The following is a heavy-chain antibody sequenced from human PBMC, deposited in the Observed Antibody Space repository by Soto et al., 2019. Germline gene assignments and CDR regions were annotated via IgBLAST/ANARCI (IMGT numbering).Heavy chain of an antibody. V-gene: IGHV1-58*01. J-gene: IGHJ6*02. CDR1: GFTFTSSA. CDR3: AADAMYYDFWSGYSPYVMDV. Sequence: SVKVSCKASGFTFTSSAVQWVRQARGQRLEWIGWIVVGSGNTNYAQKFQERVTITRDMSTSTAYMELSSLRSEDTAVYYCAADAMYYDFWSGYSPYVMDVWGQGTTVTVSS. D-gene: IGHD3-3*01. CDR2: IVVGSGNT.